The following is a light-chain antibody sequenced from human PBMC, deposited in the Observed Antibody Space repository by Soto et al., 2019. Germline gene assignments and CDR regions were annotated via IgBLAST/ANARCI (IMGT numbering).Light chain of an antibody. J-gene: IGKJ1*01. Sequence: DIQMTQSPSTLSGSVGDRVTITGRASQTISSWLAWYQQKQGKAPKLXIYKASTLKSGVPSRFSGSGAGTEFTRTISSLQPDDVETYDCQHYNSYSEAFGPGTKVDI. CDR3: QHYNSYSEA. CDR2: KAS. CDR1: QTISSW. V-gene: IGKV1-5*03.